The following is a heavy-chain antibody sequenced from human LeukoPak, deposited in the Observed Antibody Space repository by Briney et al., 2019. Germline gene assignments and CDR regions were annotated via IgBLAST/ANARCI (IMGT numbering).Heavy chain of an antibody. CDR1: GFTFSNYA. CDR3: AKAPVTTCRGAFCYPFDY. D-gene: IGHD2-15*01. V-gene: IGHV3-30*04. Sequence: GGSLRLSCAASGFTFSNYAIHWVRQAPGKRLEWVALISYDGSNKNYADSVKGRFTISRDSSKNTLFLQMNRLRPEDAAVYYCAKAPVTTCRGAFCYPFDYWGLGTLVTVSS. J-gene: IGHJ4*02. CDR2: ISYDGSNK.